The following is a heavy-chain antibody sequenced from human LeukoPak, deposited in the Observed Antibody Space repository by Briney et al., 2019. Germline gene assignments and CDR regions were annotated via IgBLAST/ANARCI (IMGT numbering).Heavy chain of an antibody. CDR1: GYSFFSYW. D-gene: IGHD6-13*01. J-gene: IGHJ4*02. Sequence: RLGESLKISCKGSGYSFFSYWIGWVRQMPGKGLEWMGIIYPGDSDTRYSPSFQGQVTISADKSISTAYPQWSSLKASDTAMYYCARHHRPGIATTGDYWGQGTLVTVSS. V-gene: IGHV5-51*01. CDR3: ARHHRPGIATTGDY. CDR2: IYPGDSDT.